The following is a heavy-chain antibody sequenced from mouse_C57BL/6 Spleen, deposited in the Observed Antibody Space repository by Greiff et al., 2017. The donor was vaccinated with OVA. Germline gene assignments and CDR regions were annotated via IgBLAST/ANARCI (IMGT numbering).Heavy chain of an antibody. Sequence: VQLKESGPELVKPGASVKISCKASGYSFTDYNMNWVKPSNGKSLEWIGVINPNYGTTSYNQKFKGKATLTVDQSSSTAYMQLNSLTSEDSAVYYCARENGYDGWFAYWGQGTLVTVSA. D-gene: IGHD2-2*01. J-gene: IGHJ3*01. V-gene: IGHV1-39*01. CDR2: INPNYGTT. CDR3: ARENGYDGWFAY. CDR1: GYSFTDYN.